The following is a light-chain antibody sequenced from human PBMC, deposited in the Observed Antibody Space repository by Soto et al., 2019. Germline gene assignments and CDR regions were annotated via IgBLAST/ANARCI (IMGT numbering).Light chain of an antibody. V-gene: IGKV3-15*01. CDR3: QQYNSWPT. CDR2: GAS. Sequence: EIVMTQSPATLSVSPGERATLSCRASQSVSNTLAWYQQKPGQAPRLLIYGASFRATGIPARFSGSGSGTEFTLTITSLQSKDFAVYYCQQYNSWPTFGPGTKVDIK. CDR1: QSVSNT. J-gene: IGKJ3*01.